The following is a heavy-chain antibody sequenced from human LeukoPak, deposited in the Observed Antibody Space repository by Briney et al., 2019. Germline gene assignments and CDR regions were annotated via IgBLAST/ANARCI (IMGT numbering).Heavy chain of an antibody. Sequence: PGGSLRLSCAASGFTLSRYAMTWVRQAPGRGLECVSGLIGSGGSTYYADYVKGRVIISRDNSKNTLYLQMNSLRAEDTAVYYCAKTADGSYYYGMDVWGQGTTVTVSS. J-gene: IGHJ6*02. D-gene: IGHD6-13*01. V-gene: IGHV3-23*01. CDR3: AKTADGSYYYGMDV. CDR1: GFTLSRYA. CDR2: LIGSGGST.